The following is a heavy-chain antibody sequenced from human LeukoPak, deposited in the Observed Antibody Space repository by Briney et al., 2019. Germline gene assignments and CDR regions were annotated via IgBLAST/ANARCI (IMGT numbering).Heavy chain of an antibody. D-gene: IGHD3-10*01. J-gene: IGHJ6*02. Sequence: SETLSLTCTVSGGSISSGDYYWSWIRQPPGKGLEWIGYIYYSGSTYYNPSLKSRVTISVDTSKNQFSLKLSSVTAADTAVYYCASERIGGSGSFYGMDVWGQGTTVTVSS. V-gene: IGHV4-30-4*01. CDR3: ASERIGGSGSFYGMDV. CDR1: GGSISSGDYY. CDR2: IYYSGST.